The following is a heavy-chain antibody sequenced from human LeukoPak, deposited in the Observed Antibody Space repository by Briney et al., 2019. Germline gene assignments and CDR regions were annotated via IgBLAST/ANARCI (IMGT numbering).Heavy chain of an antibody. CDR2: INHSGST. CDR3: ARVPPYGSGRGYFDY. J-gene: IGHJ4*02. CDR1: GGSFSGYY. D-gene: IGHD3-10*01. V-gene: IGHV4-34*01. Sequence: PSETLSPTCAVYGGSFSGYYWSWIRQPPGKGLEWIGEINHSGSTNYNPSPKSRVTISVDTSKNQFSLKLSSVTAADTAVYYCARVPPYGSGRGYFDYWGQGTLVTVSS.